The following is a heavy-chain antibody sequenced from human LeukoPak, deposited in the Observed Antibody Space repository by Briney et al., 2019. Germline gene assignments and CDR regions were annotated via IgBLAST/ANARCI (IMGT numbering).Heavy chain of an antibody. D-gene: IGHD3-22*01. Sequence: SETLSLTCTVSGGSISSGGYYWSWIRQHPGKGLEWIGYIYYSGTTYYNPSLKSRVTISVDTSKNQFSLKLSSVTAADTAVYYCARGAMIGLGNWGQGTMVTVSS. CDR1: GGSISSGGYY. CDR2: IYYSGTT. J-gene: IGHJ3*01. V-gene: IGHV4-31*03. CDR3: ARGAMIGLGN.